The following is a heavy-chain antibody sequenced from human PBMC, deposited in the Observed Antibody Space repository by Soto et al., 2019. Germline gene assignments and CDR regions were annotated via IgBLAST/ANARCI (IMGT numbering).Heavy chain of an antibody. CDR2: ISAYNGNT. V-gene: IGHV1-18*04. J-gene: IGHJ6*02. CDR3: ARDDAGITGTTDYYYGMDV. Sequence: AAVKVSCQASGCTFTSYGISWVRQAPGQGLEWMGWISAYNGNTNYAQKLQGRVTMTTDTSTSTAYMELSSLRSEDTAVYYCARDDAGITGTTDYYYGMDVWGQGTTVTVS. CDR1: GCTFTSYG. D-gene: IGHD1-7*01.